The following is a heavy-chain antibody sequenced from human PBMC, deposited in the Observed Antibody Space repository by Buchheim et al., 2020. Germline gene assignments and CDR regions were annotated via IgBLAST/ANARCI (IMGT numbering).Heavy chain of an antibody. J-gene: IGHJ6*03. CDR1: GGTFSTDA. V-gene: IGHV1-69*01. CDR3: ARNYDFWSGYRDYYYYYMDV. CDR2: IIPIFATT. D-gene: IGHD3-3*01. Sequence: QVQLVQSGAEVKKPGSSVKVSCKASGGTFSTDAISWVRQAPGQGLEWMGGIIPIFATTNYAQKFRGRITITADESTTTAYMDLSSLRSEDTAVYYCARNYDFWSGYRDYYYYYMDVWGKGTT.